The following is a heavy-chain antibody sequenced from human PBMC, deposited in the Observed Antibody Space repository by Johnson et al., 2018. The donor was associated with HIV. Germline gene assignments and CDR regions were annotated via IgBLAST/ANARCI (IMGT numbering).Heavy chain of an antibody. J-gene: IGHJ3*02. CDR2: IRYDGSNK. D-gene: IGHD1-26*01. V-gene: IGHV3-30*02. CDR3: AKDQGIVGATVFDI. CDR1: GFTFSNAW. Sequence: QVQLVESGGGLVQPGGSLRLYCAASGFTFSNAWMSWVRQAPGKGLAWVAFIRYDGSNKYYADSLKGRFTISRDNSKNTLYLQMNSLRAEDTAVYYCAKDQGIVGATVFDIWGQGTMVTVSS.